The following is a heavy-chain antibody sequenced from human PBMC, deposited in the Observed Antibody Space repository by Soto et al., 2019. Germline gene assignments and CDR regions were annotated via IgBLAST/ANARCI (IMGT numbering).Heavy chain of an antibody. D-gene: IGHD1-20*01. CDR2: IIPVLGIT. Sequence: SVKVSCKASGGTFSGNAITWVRQAPGQGLEWMGGIIPVLGITNYAQKFQGRITIAADESTGTAHMDLRSLRSEDTAVYYCAKDPRSITGASSTEDFQHWGQGTLVTVSS. CDR1: GGTFSGNA. CDR3: AKDPRSITGASSTEDFQH. J-gene: IGHJ1*01. V-gene: IGHV1-69*13.